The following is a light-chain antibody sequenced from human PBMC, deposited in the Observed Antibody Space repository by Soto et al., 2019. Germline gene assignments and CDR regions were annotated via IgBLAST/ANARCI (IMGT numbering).Light chain of an antibody. Sequence: DIQLTLSPSSLSASVGYRVTITCRASQAISSYLAWYQQKPGKVPELLLYATSTLQSGAPSRFSGSGSGTDFTRTISSLQPEDVATYYCHKYNQAPTFGGGTKVEIK. J-gene: IGKJ4*01. CDR2: ATS. CDR1: QAISSY. V-gene: IGKV1-27*01. CDR3: HKYNQAPT.